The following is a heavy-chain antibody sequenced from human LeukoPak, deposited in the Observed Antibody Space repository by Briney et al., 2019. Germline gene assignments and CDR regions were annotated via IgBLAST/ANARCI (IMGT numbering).Heavy chain of an antibody. CDR1: GYSFTSYW. V-gene: IGHV5-51*01. CDR3: ARQMVRGVMNFDY. J-gene: IGHJ4*02. CDR2: IYPGDSDT. Sequence: GESLKISCKGSGYSFTSYWIGWVRQMPGKGLEWMGIIYPGDSDTRYSPSFQGQVTISADKSISTAYPQWSSLKASDTAMYYCARQMVRGVMNFDYWGQGTLVTVSS. D-gene: IGHD3-10*01.